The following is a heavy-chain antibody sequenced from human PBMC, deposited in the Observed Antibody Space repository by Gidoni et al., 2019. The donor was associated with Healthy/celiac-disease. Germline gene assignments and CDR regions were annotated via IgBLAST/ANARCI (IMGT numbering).Heavy chain of an antibody. CDR3: ARDLSDYGGNSLYY. CDR2: ISSSSSYI. CDR1: GFTFSSYS. Sequence: EVQLVESGGGLVKPGGSLRLSCAASGFTFSSYSMNWVRQAPGKGLDWVSSISSSSSYIYYADSVKGRFTISRDNAKNSLYLQMNSLRAEDTAVYYCARDLSDYGGNSLYYWGQGTLVTVSS. V-gene: IGHV3-21*01. D-gene: IGHD4-17*01. J-gene: IGHJ4*02.